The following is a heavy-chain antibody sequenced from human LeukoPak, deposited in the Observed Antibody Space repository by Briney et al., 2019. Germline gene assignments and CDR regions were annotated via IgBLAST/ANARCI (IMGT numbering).Heavy chain of an antibody. D-gene: IGHD3-22*01. CDR1: GYTFTSYY. V-gene: IGHV1-46*01. J-gene: IGHJ4*02. Sequence: ASVKVSCKASGYTFTSYYLHWVRQAPGQGLEWMGVINPSGGSTSYAQKFQGRVTMTRDTSTSTVYMELSSLRSEDTAVYYCAREAGYYYDSSGYYYGYWGQGTLVTVSS. CDR2: INPSGGST. CDR3: AREAGYYYDSSGYYYGY.